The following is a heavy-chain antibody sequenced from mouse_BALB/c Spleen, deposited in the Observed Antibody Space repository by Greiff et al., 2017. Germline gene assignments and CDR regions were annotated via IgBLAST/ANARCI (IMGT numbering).Heavy chain of an antibody. Sequence: EVQRVESGGDLVKPGGSLKLSCAASGFTFSSYGMSWVRQTPDKRLEWVATISSGGSYTYYPDSVKGRFTISRDNAKNTLYLQMSSLKSEDTAMYYCARRGDGNYVGFAYWGQGTLVTVSA. CDR3: ARRGDGNYVGFAY. CDR1: GFTFSSYG. V-gene: IGHV5-6*01. CDR2: ISSGGSYT. D-gene: IGHD2-1*01. J-gene: IGHJ3*01.